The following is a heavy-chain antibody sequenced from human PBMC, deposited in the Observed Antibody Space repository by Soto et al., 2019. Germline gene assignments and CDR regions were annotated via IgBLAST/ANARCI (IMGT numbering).Heavy chain of an antibody. CDR1: GDSVSSNSAA. CDR2: TYYRSKWYN. V-gene: IGHV6-1*01. J-gene: IGHJ4*02. D-gene: IGHD2-15*01. CDR3: ARAGYCSGGSCHDFDY. Sequence: SQTLSLTCAISGDSVSSNSAAWNWIRQSPSRGLEWLGRTYYRSKWYNDYAVSVKSRITINPDTSKNQFSLQLNSVTPEDTAVYYCARAGYCSGGSCHDFDYWGQGTLVTVSS.